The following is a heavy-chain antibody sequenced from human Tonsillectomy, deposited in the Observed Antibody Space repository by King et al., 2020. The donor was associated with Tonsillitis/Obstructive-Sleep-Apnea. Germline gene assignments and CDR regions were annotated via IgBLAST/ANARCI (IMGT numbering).Heavy chain of an antibody. CDR1: GFSLSTSAVG. J-gene: IGHJ4*02. CDR2: IYWDDDK. Sequence: TLQESGPTLVKPPQTLTLTCTFSGFSLSTSAVGVGWIRQPPGKALEWLALIYWDDDKRYSPSLKSRLTITKDTSKNQVVLTMTNMDPSDTATYYCAQQSLGYCGSTSCYGPLDHWGQGTLVTVSS. V-gene: IGHV2-5*02. CDR3: AQQSLGYCGSTSCYGPLDH. D-gene: IGHD2-2*01.